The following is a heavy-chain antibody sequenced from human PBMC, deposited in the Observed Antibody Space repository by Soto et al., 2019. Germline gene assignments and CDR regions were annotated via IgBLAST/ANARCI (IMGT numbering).Heavy chain of an antibody. J-gene: IGHJ3*02. Sequence: EVQLVESGGGLVQPGGSLRLSCAASGFTFSSYWMSWVRQAPGKGLEWVANIKQDGSEKYYVDSVKGRFTISRDNAKNSLYLQMNSLRAEDTAVYYCARGYPGPACPLRFLEWCNAFDIWGQGTMVTVSS. D-gene: IGHD3-3*01. V-gene: IGHV3-7*01. CDR3: ARGYPGPACPLRFLEWCNAFDI. CDR1: GFTFSSYW. CDR2: IKQDGSEK.